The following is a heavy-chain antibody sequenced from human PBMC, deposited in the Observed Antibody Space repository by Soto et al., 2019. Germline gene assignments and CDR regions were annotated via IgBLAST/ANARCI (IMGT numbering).Heavy chain of an antibody. J-gene: IGHJ5*02. CDR1: GGSFSGYY. V-gene: IGHV4-34*01. CDR3: ARATRITIFGVVIYNWFDP. Sequence: PSETLSLTCAVYGGSFSGYYWSWIRQPPGKGLEWIGEINHSGSTNYNPSLKSRVTISVDTSKNQFSLKLSSVTAADTAVYYCARATRITIFGVVIYNWFDPWGQGTLVTVSS. CDR2: INHSGST. D-gene: IGHD3-3*01.